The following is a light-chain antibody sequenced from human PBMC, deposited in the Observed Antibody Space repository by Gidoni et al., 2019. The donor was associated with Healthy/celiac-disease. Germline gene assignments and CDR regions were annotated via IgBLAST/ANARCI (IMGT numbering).Light chain of an antibody. CDR2: GAS. J-gene: IGKJ4*01. CDR1: QSVSSSY. Sequence: IVLPQSPGTLSLSPGERATLSCRTIQSVSSSYFAWYQQKPGQAPRLLIYGASSRATGIPDRVSGSGSGTDFTLTISRLEPEDFAVYYCQQYGSSPRLTFGGGTKVEIK. V-gene: IGKV3-20*01. CDR3: QQYGSSPRLT.